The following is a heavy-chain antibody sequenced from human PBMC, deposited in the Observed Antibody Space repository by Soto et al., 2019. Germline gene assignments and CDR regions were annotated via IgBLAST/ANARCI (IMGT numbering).Heavy chain of an antibody. D-gene: IGHD5-12*01. Sequence: ASVKVSCKASGYTFTSYGISWVRQAPGQGLEWMGWISAYNGNTNYAQKLQGRVTMTTDTFTSTAYMELRSLRSDDTAVYYCASPRREMATSYYYYGMDVWGQGTTVTVSS. V-gene: IGHV1-18*04. CDR3: ASPRREMATSYYYYGMDV. CDR2: ISAYNGNT. CDR1: GYTFTSYG. J-gene: IGHJ6*02.